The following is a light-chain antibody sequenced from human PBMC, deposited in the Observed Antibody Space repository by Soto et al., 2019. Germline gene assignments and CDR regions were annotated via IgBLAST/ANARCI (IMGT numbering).Light chain of an antibody. CDR1: QYVSSF. Sequence: EIVLTQSPATLSLSPGERATLSCRASQYVSSFLAWYQQKAGQAPRLLIYVASHRATGIPARFSGSGSGTDFTLTINSLEPEDFALYYCQQRYNWPPTFGQGTKVDIK. V-gene: IGKV3-11*01. CDR2: VAS. J-gene: IGKJ1*01. CDR3: QQRYNWPPT.